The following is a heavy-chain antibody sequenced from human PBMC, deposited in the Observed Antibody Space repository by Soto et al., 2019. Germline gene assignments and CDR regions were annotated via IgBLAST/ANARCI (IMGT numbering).Heavy chain of an antibody. CDR2: IYYSGST. V-gene: IGHV4-31*03. CDR3: AREVIDVVVPAAASKNGRWFDP. J-gene: IGHJ5*02. Sequence: QVQLQESGPGLVKPSQTLSLTCTVSGGSISSGGYYWSWIRQPPGKGLEWIGYIYYSGSTYYNPALNSRVNISVDTSKNQFSLKLSSVTAADTAVYYCAREVIDVVVPAAASKNGRWFDPWGQGTLVTVSS. D-gene: IGHD2-2*01. CDR1: GGSISSGGYY.